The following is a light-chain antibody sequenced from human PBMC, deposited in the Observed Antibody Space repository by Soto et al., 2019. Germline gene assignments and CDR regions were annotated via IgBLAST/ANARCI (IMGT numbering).Light chain of an antibody. CDR1: QSVSSSY. Sequence: PLSIRTLSMSTGEEATLSCRHSQSVSSSYLAWYQQKLGQAARILIYGASTRATGIPDRFSGGGSGTDLTLTISRVQPEDFAVYFCQQYGSSLWTFGQGTKVDIK. J-gene: IGKJ1*01. V-gene: IGKV3-20*01. CDR2: GAS. CDR3: QQYGSSLWT.